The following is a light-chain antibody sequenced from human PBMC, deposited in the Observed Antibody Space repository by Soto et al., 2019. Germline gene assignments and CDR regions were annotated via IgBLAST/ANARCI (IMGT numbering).Light chain of an antibody. CDR1: QSVSSSY. CDR2: GAS. V-gene: IGKV3-20*01. J-gene: IGKJ1*01. CDR3: QQYGSSPGT. Sequence: EIVLTQSPGTLALSPGERATLSCRASQSVSSSYLAWYQQKPGQAPRLLIYGASSRATGIPDRFSGSGSGTDFTLTTSRLDPEHFAVYYCQQYGSSPGTFGQGTTVEI.